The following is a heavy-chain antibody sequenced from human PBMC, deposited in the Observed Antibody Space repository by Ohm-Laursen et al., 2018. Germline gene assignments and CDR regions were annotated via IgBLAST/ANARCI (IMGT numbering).Heavy chain of an antibody. V-gene: IGHV1-8*02. D-gene: IGHD5-18*01. CDR3: AGGGYSSMDV. J-gene: IGHJ6*02. CDR2: MNPNSGNT. CDR1: GYTFTSHY. Sequence: ASVKVSCKASGYTFTSHYMHWVRQATGQGLEWMGWMNPNSGNTGYAQKFQGRVTMTRNTSISTAYMELSSLRSEDTAVYYCAGGGYSSMDVWGQGTTVTVSS.